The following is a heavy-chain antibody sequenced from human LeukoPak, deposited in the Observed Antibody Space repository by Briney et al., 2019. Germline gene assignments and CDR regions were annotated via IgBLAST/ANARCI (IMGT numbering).Heavy chain of an antibody. J-gene: IGHJ6*03. CDR2: IYSGGST. D-gene: IGHD1-26*01. Sequence: GGTLRLSCAASGFTFSSYGMSWVRQAPGKGLEWVSVIYSGGSTYYADSVKGRFTISRDNSKNTLYLQMNSLRAEDTAVYYCASRLSNRWELLSYYYMDVWGKGTTVTISS. CDR3: ASRLSNRWELLSYYYMDV. CDR1: GFTFSSYG. V-gene: IGHV3-53*01.